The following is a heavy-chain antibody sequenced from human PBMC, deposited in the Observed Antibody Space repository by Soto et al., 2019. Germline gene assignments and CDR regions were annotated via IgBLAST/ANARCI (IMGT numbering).Heavy chain of an antibody. CDR3: ARYLYGGSPRGFDP. V-gene: IGHV1-69*12. J-gene: IGHJ5*02. CDR1: GGTFSSYA. Sequence: QVQLVQSGAEVKKPGSSVKVSCKASGGTFSSYAISWVRQAPGQGLEWMGGIIPIFGTANYAQKFQGRVTXXAXEXXSAADMELSSLRSEDTAVYYCARYLYGGSPRGFDPWGQGTLVTVSS. CDR2: IIPIFGTA. D-gene: IGHD6-6*01.